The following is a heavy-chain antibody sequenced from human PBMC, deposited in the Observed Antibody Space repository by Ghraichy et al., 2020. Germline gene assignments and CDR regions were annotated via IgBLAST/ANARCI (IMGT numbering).Heavy chain of an antibody. D-gene: IGHD3-10*01. CDR2: ISTYNGNT. CDR3: ARGADPLITYWYFDL. V-gene: IGHV1-18*01. CDR1: GYTFTSYG. J-gene: IGHJ2*01. Sequence: ASVKVSCKASGYTFTSYGISWVRQAPGQGLEWMGWISTYNGNTNYAQKFQGRVTMTTDTSTSTAYMEVRRLRSDDTAVYYCARGADPLITYWYFDLWGRGTLVTVSS.